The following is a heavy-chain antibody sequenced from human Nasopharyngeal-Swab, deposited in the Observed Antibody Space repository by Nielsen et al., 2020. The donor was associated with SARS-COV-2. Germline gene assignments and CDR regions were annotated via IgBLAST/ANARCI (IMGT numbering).Heavy chain of an antibody. V-gene: IGHV1-69*04. CDR2: IIPILGIA. D-gene: IGHD2-15*01. Sequence: SVKVSCKASGYTFSSYAISWVRQARGQGLEWMGRIIPILGIANYAQKFQGRVTITADKSTSTAYMELSSLRSEDTAVYYCARDWDVVVVAATWYYYYYGMDVFGQGTTVTVSS. CDR3: ARDWDVVVVAATWYYYYYGMDV. CDR1: GYTFSSYA. J-gene: IGHJ6*02.